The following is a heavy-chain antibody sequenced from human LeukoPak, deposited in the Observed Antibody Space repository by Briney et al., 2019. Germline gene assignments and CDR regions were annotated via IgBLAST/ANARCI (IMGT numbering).Heavy chain of an antibody. CDR3: ARGFQRITTIVPWGFDY. Sequence: PGGSLRLSCAGSGFTFSDYYMSWIRQAPGKGLEWISYISSSGSTIYYADSAKGRFTISRDNAKNSLYLQMNSLRAEDTAVYYCARGFQRITTIVPWGFDYWGQGTLVTVSS. D-gene: IGHD3-22*01. V-gene: IGHV3-11*04. J-gene: IGHJ4*02. CDR1: GFTFSDYY. CDR2: ISSSGSTI.